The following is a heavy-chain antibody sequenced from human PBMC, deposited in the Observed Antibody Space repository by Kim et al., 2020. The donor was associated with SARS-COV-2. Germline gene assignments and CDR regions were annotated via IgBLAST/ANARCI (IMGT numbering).Heavy chain of an antibody. CDR2: INPSGNNT. V-gene: IGHV1-46*01. CDR1: GYTFTNYY. D-gene: IGHD1-1*01. J-gene: IGHJ4*02. CDR3: ARTGSGSSVRGDY. Sequence: ASVKVSCKASGYTFTNYYMHWVRQAPGQGLEWMGIINPSGNNTSYAQKFQGRVTMTRDTSTSTVYMELSSLRSEDTALYYCARTGSGSSVRGDYWGQGTLVTVSS.